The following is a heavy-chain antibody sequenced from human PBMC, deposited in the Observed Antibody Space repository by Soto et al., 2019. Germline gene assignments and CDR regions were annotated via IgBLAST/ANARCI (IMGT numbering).Heavy chain of an antibody. J-gene: IGHJ4*02. CDR3: VRAACGDCYGYGY. CDR1: GFNFRDYN. V-gene: IGHV3-48*02. D-gene: IGHD5-18*01. Sequence: EVQLVESGGDLVQPGGSLRLSCAASGFNFRDYNMNWVRQAPGKGLEWVSHITATTGITYYADSVKGRFTISRDNPKNSLLLQINSRRDEETAVYYCVRAACGDCYGYGYWGQGTLVIVSS. CDR2: ITATTGIT.